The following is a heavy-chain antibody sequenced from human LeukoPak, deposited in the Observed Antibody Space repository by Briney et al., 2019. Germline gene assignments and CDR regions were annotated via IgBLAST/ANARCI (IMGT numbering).Heavy chain of an antibody. Sequence: SETLSLTCAVSGYSISSGYYWGWIRQPPGEGLEWIRSIYHSGSTYYNPSLKSRVTISVDTSKNQFSLKLSSVTAADTAVYYCARSTYYDLWSGHPFDYWGQGTLVTVSS. D-gene: IGHD3-3*01. J-gene: IGHJ4*02. CDR1: GYSISSGYY. CDR3: ARSTYYDLWSGHPFDY. CDR2: IYHSGST. V-gene: IGHV4-38-2*01.